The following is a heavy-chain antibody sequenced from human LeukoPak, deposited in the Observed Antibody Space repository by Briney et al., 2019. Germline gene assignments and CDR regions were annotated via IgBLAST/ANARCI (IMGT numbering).Heavy chain of an antibody. Sequence: PSETLSLTCTVSGGSISSYYWSWIRQPPGKGLEWIGYIYYSGSTNYNPSLKSRVTISVDTSKNQFSLKLSSVTAADTAVYYCARATDSSGYWGNYYYYYGMDVWGQGTTVTVSS. D-gene: IGHD3-22*01. V-gene: IGHV4-59*08. CDR1: GGSISSYY. CDR3: ARATDSSGYWGNYYYYYGMDV. J-gene: IGHJ6*02. CDR2: IYYSGST.